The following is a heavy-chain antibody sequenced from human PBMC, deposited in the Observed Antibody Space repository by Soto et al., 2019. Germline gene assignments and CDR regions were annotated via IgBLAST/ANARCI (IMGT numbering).Heavy chain of an antibody. V-gene: IGHV1-18*01. CDR3: VKDRDSNSWPSRDV. CDR2: ISPNSGNT. CDR1: GYTFTRNG. Sequence: ASVKVPCKTSGYTFTRNGISWVRQAPGQGLEWMGWISPNSGNTKYAQKLQGRVIMTTDTSTSTAYMELRSLRSDDTAVYYCVKDRDSNSWPSRDVWGPGTTVTVS. J-gene: IGHJ6*02. D-gene: IGHD3-22*01.